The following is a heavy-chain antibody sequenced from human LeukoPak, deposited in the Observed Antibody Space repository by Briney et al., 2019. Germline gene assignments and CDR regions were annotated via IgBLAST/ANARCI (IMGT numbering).Heavy chain of an antibody. D-gene: IGHD3-3*01. CDR2: MYYRGTT. CDR3: ARHPIFGALGGNYWFDL. Sequence: SETLSLTCAVSGGSISSNSYCWGWIRQPPGKGLEWVGSMYYRGTTYYNPSLKSRVTFSVDTSKNQFSLKLTSMTAADTAVYYCARHPIFGALGGNYWFDLWGQGTLVTVSS. V-gene: IGHV4-39*01. J-gene: IGHJ5*02. CDR1: GGSISSNSYC.